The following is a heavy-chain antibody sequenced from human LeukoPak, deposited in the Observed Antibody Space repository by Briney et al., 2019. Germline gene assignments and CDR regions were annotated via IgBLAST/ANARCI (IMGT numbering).Heavy chain of an antibody. CDR1: GGSISSYY. CDR3: ARDRILYCSGGSCYPSYFDY. V-gene: IGHV4-59*06. D-gene: IGHD2-15*01. CDR2: IYYSGST. Sequence: NPSETLSLTCTVSGGSISSYYWSWIRQPPGKGLEWIGYIYYSGSTYYNPSLKSRVTISVDTSKNQFSLKLSSVTAADTAVYYCARDRILYCSGGSCYPSYFDYWGQGTLVTVSS. J-gene: IGHJ4*02.